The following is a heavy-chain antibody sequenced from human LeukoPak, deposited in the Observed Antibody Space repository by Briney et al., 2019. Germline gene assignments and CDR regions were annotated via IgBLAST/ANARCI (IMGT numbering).Heavy chain of an antibody. D-gene: IGHD3-9*01. V-gene: IGHV4-34*01. CDR2: INHSGTT. CDR3: ARGGYDILTGYGSFDP. Sequence: PSETLSLTCAVYGGSFSDYYWAWIRQSPGKGLEWIGQINHSGTTNYNPSLKSRVTISVDTSKNQFSLKLSSVTAADTAVYYCARGGYDILTGYGSFDPWGQGTLVSVSS. CDR1: GGSFSDYY. J-gene: IGHJ5*02.